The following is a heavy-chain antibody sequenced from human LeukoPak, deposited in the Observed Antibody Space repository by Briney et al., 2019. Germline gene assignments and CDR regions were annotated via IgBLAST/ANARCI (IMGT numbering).Heavy chain of an antibody. J-gene: IGHJ5*02. CDR3: ARSGGSSWYPNWFDP. CDR1: GGSISSSSYY. CDR2: IYYSGST. D-gene: IGHD6-13*01. Sequence: TSETLSLTCTVSGGSISSSSYYWGWIRQPPGKGLEWIGSIYYSGSTYYNPSLKSRVTISVDTSKNQFSLKLSSVTAADTAVYYCARSGGSSWYPNWFDPWGQGTLVTVSS. V-gene: IGHV4-39*07.